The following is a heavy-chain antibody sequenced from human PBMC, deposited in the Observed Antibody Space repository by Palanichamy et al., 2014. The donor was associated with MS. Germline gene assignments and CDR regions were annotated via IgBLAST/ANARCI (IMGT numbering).Heavy chain of an antibody. J-gene: IGHJ5*01. Sequence: QVQLVQSGGGVVQPGRSLRLSCEGSGFSFNNYDMHWVRQTPDKGLEWVALIWHDGRRKDYSDSVKERFTLSRDNSKNTLYLQMNSLTDEDTAVYYCARDPTTLGGVTTDNRFDSWGQGTLVVVSS. CDR3: ARDPTTLGGVTTDNRFDS. V-gene: IGHV3-33*01. CDR1: GFSFNNYD. D-gene: IGHD3-3*01. CDR2: IWHDGRRK.